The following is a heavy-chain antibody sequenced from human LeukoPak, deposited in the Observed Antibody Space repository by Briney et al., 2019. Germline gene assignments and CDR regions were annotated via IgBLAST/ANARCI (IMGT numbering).Heavy chain of an antibody. CDR1: GGSISSYY. CDR3: ARDLVGLEPGDGFDY. J-gene: IGHJ4*02. Sequence: PSETLSLTCTVSGGSISSYYWGWIRQPAGKGLEWIGRIYTSGSTNYNPSLKSRVTMSVDTSKNQFSLKLSSVTAADTAVYYCARDLVGLEPGDGFDYWGQGTLVTVSS. CDR2: IYTSGST. D-gene: IGHD1-1*01. V-gene: IGHV4-4*07.